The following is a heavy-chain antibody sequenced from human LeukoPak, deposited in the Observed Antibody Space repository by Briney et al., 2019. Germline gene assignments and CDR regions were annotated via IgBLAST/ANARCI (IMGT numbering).Heavy chain of an antibody. Sequence: GGSLRLSCAASGFTFSSYWMNWARQAPGKGLEWVASINHNGNVNYYVDSVKGRFTISRDNAKNSLYLQMNSLRAEDTAVYYCAGYSSGDDYFDYWGQGTLVTVSS. CDR1: GFTFSSYW. J-gene: IGHJ4*02. CDR2: INHNGNVN. CDR3: AGYSSGDDYFDY. D-gene: IGHD6-19*01. V-gene: IGHV3-7*01.